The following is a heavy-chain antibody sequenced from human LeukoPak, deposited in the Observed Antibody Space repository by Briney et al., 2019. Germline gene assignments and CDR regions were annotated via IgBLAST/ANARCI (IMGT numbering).Heavy chain of an antibody. CDR3: AREGYYGSGSPPSLYFDY. CDR2: TSSDLNVK. V-gene: IGHV3-30*03. CDR1: GFTFSSYG. Sequence: GGSLRLSCAASGFTFSSYGMHWVRQAPGKGLEWVAVTSSDLNVKLYADSVKGRFTTSRDNSRSTLYLQMNSLRPEDTAIYYCAREGYYGSGSPPSLYFDYWGQGTLVTVSS. D-gene: IGHD3-10*01. J-gene: IGHJ4*02.